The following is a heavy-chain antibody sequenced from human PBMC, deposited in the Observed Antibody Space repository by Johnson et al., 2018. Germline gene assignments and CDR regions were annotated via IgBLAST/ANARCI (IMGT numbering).Heavy chain of an antibody. D-gene: IGHD3-3*01. V-gene: IGHV3-48*02. CDR1: GFTLSTYS. CDR2: ISSTSGTI. Sequence: EVQLVESGGGLVQPGGSLRLSCVASGFTLSTYSMNWVRQTPGKGLEWVSYISSTSGTIYYADSVKGRFTISRDNAENSLFLQMNSLREEDTAGDYWSRVVGGATYYDFWSSHPGYYYMDVWVKGTTVTVSS. J-gene: IGHJ6*03. CDR3: SRVVGGATYYDFWSSHPGYYYMDV.